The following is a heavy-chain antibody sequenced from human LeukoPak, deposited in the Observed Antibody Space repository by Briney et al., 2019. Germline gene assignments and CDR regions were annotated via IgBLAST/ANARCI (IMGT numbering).Heavy chain of an antibody. J-gene: IGHJ6*03. Sequence: ASVKVSCKASGYTFTGYYMHWVRQAPGQGLEWMGWINPNSGGTNYAQKFQGRVTMTRDTSISTAYMELSRPRSDDTAVYYCASSMVRGVINVRNYYYYYMDVWGKGTTVTVSS. D-gene: IGHD3-10*01. CDR2: INPNSGGT. CDR3: ASSMVRGVINVRNYYYYYMDV. V-gene: IGHV1-2*02. CDR1: GYTFTGYY.